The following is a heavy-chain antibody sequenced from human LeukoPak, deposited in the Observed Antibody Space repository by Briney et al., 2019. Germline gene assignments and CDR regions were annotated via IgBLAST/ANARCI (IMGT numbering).Heavy chain of an antibody. CDR3: VSGDPIWFDP. CDR1: GFSFSNYA. V-gene: IGHV3-23*01. D-gene: IGHD3-10*02. J-gene: IGHJ5*02. CDR2: VTSGGGHI. Sequence: GGSLRLSCAASGFSFSNYAMSWVRQAPGKGLEWVSGVTSGGGHIYYADFVKGRFTISRDDSKNTLFLQMDSLRVEDTAVYYCVSGDPIWFDPWGQGTLVTVSS.